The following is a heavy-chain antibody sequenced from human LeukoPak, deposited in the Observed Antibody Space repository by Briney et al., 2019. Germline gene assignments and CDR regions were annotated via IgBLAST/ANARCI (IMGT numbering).Heavy chain of an antibody. D-gene: IGHD2-2*01. CDR1: GFTFSSYA. J-gene: IGHJ4*02. V-gene: IGHV3-64D*06. CDR3: VKGGSTAMRASYFDY. CDR2: ISSNGGST. Sequence: GGSLRLSCSASGFTFSSYATHWVRQAPGKGLEYVSAISSNGGSTYYADSVKGRFTISRDNSKNTLYLQMSSLRAEDTAVYYCVKGGSTAMRASYFDYWGQGTLVTVSS.